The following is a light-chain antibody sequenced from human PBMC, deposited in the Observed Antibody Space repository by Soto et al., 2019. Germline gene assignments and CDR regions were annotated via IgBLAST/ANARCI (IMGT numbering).Light chain of an antibody. Sequence: EIVLTQSPGTLSLSTGERATLPCRASQSVSNNYLAWYQQKPGQAPRLLIYGASNRATGIPDRFSGSGCGTYFTLIISRLEPEDFVVYYCQQYGRSPTFGQGTKVDI. CDR2: GAS. CDR3: QQYGRSPT. J-gene: IGKJ1*01. V-gene: IGKV3-20*01. CDR1: QSVSNNY.